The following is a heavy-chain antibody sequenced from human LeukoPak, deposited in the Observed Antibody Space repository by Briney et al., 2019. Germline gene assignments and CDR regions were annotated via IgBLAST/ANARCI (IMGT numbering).Heavy chain of an antibody. V-gene: IGHV3-30*03. D-gene: IGHD4-11*01. Sequence: GGSLRLSCAASGFTFSSYGMHWVRQAPGKGLEWVAVISYDGSNKYYADSVKGRFTISRDNSQNSLYLQMNSLRAEDTAVYYCARDPSRNYFHYFYYMDVWGKGTTVTVSS. J-gene: IGHJ6*03. CDR3: ARDPSRNYFHYFYYMDV. CDR1: GFTFSSYG. CDR2: ISYDGSNK.